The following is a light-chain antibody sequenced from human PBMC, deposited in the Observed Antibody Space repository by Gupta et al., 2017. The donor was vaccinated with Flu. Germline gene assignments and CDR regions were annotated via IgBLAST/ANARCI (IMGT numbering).Light chain of an antibody. CDR1: QSVSSR. CDR3: QQYNNWPPSWT. CDR2: GAS. V-gene: IGKV3-15*01. J-gene: IGKJ1*01. Sequence: EIVMTQSTATLSVSPGERATLSCRASQSVSSRLAWYQQRPGQAPRLLIYGASTRATGVPARFSGSGSGTEFTLTISSLQSEDFAVYYCQQYNNWPPSWTFGQGTRVEIK.